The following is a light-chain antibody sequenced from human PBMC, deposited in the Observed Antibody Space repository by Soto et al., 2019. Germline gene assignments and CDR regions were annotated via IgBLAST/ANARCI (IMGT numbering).Light chain of an antibody. CDR2: GAS. Sequence: EIVLTQSPGTLSLSPGERATLSCRASQSVSSSYLAWYQQKPGQAPRLLIYGASSRATGIPDRFSGSGSGTDFTLTISRLEPEDFAVYYCQQYGSSPPATFDGGTKVEIK. CDR3: QQYGSSPPAT. CDR1: QSVSSSY. J-gene: IGKJ4*01. V-gene: IGKV3-20*01.